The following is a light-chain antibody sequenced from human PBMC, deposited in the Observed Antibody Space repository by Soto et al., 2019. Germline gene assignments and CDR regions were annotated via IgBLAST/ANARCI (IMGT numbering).Light chain of an antibody. CDR3: QQHNQWPIT. J-gene: IGKJ5*01. V-gene: IGKV3-20*01. Sequence: VLRQSRGSLSFSPGERATLFCGTSRSVSSSYLAWYQQKPGQAPRPLIYGASSRATGIPDRFSGSGSGTDFTLTISRLEPEDVAVYYCQQHNQWPITFGQGTRLEIK. CDR1: RSVSSSY. CDR2: GAS.